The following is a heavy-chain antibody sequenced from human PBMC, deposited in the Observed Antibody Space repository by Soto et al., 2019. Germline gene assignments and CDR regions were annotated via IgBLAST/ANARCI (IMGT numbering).Heavy chain of an antibody. CDR2: ISSSSSYI. J-gene: IGHJ4*02. CDR3: ARVYGVATTGSGDY. CDR1: GFTFSSYS. Sequence: EVQLVESGGGLVKPGGSLRLSCAASGFTFSSYSMNWVRQAPGKGLEWVSSISSSSSYIYYAGSVKGRFTISRDNAKNSLYLQMKSLRAEDTAVYYCARVYGVATTGSGDYWGQGTLVTVAS. V-gene: IGHV3-21*01. D-gene: IGHD5-12*01.